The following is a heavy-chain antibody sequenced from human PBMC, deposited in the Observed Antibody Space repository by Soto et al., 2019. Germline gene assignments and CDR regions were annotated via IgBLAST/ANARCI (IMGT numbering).Heavy chain of an antibody. CDR3: TSPLFGDYARYYYYYYGMDV. V-gene: IGHV3-73*02. J-gene: IGHJ6*02. CDR2: IRSKANSYAT. Sequence: EVQLVESGGGLVQPGGSLKLSCAASGFTFSGSAMHWVRQASGKGLEWVGRIRSKANSYATAYAASVKGRFTISRDDSKNTAYLQMNSLKTEDTAVYYCTSPLFGDYARYYYYYYGMDVWGQGTTVTVSS. CDR1: GFTFSGSA. D-gene: IGHD4-17*01.